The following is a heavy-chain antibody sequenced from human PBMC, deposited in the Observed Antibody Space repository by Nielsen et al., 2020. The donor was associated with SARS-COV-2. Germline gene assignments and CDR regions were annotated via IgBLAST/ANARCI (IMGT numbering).Heavy chain of an antibody. CDR3: ARGGRRTEGMDV. CDR2: IYTSGGT. J-gene: IGHJ6*02. CDR1: GGSISSGSYY. Sequence: SETLSLTCTVSGGSISSGSYYWSWIRQPAGKGLEWIGRIYTSGGTNYNPSLKSRVTISVDTSKNQFSLKLSSVTAADTAVYYCARGGRRTEGMDVWGQGTTVTVSS. D-gene: IGHD1-14*01. V-gene: IGHV4-61*02.